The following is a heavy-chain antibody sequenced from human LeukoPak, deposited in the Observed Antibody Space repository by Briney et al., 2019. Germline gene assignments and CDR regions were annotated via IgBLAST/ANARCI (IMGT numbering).Heavy chain of an antibody. D-gene: IGHD2-2*01. J-gene: IGHJ4*02. CDR2: ISGDGGST. CDR3: AKMRRYCRSTNCYSYFDY. Sequence: GGSLRLSCAASGFTFGDYAMHWVRQAPGKGLEWVSLISGDGGSTYYADSVKGRFTISRDSSKNSLCLQMDSLRTDDTALYYCAKMRRYCRSTNCYSYFDYWGQGTPVTVSS. V-gene: IGHV3-43*02. CDR1: GFTFGDYA.